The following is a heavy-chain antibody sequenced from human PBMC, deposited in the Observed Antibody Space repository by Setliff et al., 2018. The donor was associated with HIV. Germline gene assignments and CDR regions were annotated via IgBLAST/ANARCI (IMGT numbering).Heavy chain of an antibody. D-gene: IGHD3-3*01. CDR3: ARDLRNSNTLFGVLNFVFDL. V-gene: IGHV1-2*02. Sequence: ASVKVSCKASGYTLSSHYIHWVRQAPGHRPEWVGWINPHTGGTNFAQKFQGRITMTSDTSVNTVFIELSRLKSDDTALYYCARDLRNSNTLFGVLNFVFDLWGQGTLVTVSS. CDR2: INPHTGGT. J-gene: IGHJ4*02. CDR1: GYTLSSHY.